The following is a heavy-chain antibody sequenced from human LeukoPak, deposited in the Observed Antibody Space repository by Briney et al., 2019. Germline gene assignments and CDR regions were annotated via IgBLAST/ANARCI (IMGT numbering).Heavy chain of an antibody. D-gene: IGHD3-3*01. CDR3: ARVVGYYDFWSGQKNWFDP. J-gene: IGHJ5*02. CDR1: GYTFTRYG. V-gene: IGHV1-18*01. CDR2: ISAYNGNT. Sequence: EASVKVSCKASGYTFTRYGLNWVRQAPGQGLEWMGWISAYNGNTNYAQNLQGRLTMTTDTSTSTAYMELRSLRSDDTAVYYCARVVGYYDFWSGQKNWFDPWGQGTLVTVSS.